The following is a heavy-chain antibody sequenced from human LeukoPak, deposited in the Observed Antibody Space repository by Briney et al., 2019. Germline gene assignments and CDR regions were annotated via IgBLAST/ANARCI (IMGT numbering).Heavy chain of an antibody. J-gene: IGHJ4*02. CDR1: PSTHLRYA. V-gene: IGHV3-23*01. CDR3: AKDSSQGGDYFDY. CDR2: HNRNRVIT. Sequence: GSLPLSRPATPSTHLRYAMSGLRTAQAKGLERVPAHNRNRVITYSTDSVKGRFTISRDNSKNTVYLQMNRLRAEETAIYYCAKDSSQGGDYFDYWGQGTLVTVSS. D-gene: IGHD3-16*01.